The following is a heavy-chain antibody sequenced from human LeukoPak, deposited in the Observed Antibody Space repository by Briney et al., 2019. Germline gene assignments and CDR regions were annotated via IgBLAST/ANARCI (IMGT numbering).Heavy chain of an antibody. V-gene: IGHV3-30*02. CDR2: IRYDGSNK. D-gene: IGHD1-26*01. CDR1: GFTLRSYG. CDR3: ARERYYDI. Sequence: GGSLRLSCAASGFTLRSYGMHWVRQAPGKGLEWVAFIRYDGSNKYYADSVKGRFTISRDNSKNTLYLQMNSLRAEDTAVYYCARERYYDIWGQGTMVTVSS. J-gene: IGHJ3*02.